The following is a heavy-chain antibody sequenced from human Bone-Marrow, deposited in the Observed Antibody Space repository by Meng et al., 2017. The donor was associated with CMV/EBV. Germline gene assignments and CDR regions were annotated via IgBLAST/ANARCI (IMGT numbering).Heavy chain of an antibody. D-gene: IGHD3-22*01. V-gene: IGHV5-51*01. CDR2: IYPGDSDT. CDR1: GYSFTSYW. J-gene: IGHJ3*02. Sequence: GESLKISCKGSGYSFTSYWIGWVRQMPGKGLEWMGIIYPGDSDTRYSPSFQGQVTISADKSISTAYLQWSSLKASDTAMYYCASIQGYYYDSSGSLGAKAVDIWGQGTMVTVSS. CDR3: ASIQGYYYDSSGSLGAKAVDI.